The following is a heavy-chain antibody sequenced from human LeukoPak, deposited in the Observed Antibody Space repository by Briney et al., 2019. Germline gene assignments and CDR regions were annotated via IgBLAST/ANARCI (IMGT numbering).Heavy chain of an antibody. CDR1: GFTFSSYA. J-gene: IGHJ4*02. D-gene: IGHD6-6*01. CDR2: ISGSGGST. CDR3: AKTPYSSSSEGVFDY. V-gene: IGHV3-23*01. Sequence: GGSLRLSCAASGFTFSSYAMSWVRQAPGKGLEWVSAISGSGGSTYYADSVKGRFTISRDNSKNTLYLQMNSLRAEDTAVYYCAKTPYSSSSEGVFDYWGQGTLVTVSS.